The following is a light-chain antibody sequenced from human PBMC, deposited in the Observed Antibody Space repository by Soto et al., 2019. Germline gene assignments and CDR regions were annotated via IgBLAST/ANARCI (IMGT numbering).Light chain of an antibody. CDR2: EVS. CDR1: SSDVGSYDH. J-gene: IGLJ1*01. CDR3: ISYTGSSTSYV. Sequence: QSVLTQPASVSGSPGQSITISCSGTSSDVGSYDHVAWYQQFPGKTPKLMIYEVSNRPPGVSSRFSGSKSGNTASLTISGLQAEDEGDYYCISYTGSSTSYVFGSGTKVTVL. V-gene: IGLV2-14*01.